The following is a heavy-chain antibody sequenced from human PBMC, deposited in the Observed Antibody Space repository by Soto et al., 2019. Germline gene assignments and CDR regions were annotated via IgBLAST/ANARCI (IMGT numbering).Heavy chain of an antibody. CDR3: ARGDSRWLQFPYYFDY. Sequence: QVQLVQSGAEVKKPGSSVKVSCKASGGTFSSYAISWVRQAPGQGLEWMGGIIPIFGTANYAQKFQGRVTITADESTSTAYMELSSLRSEDTAVEYCARGDSRWLQFPYYFDYWGQGTLVTVSS. J-gene: IGHJ4*02. CDR2: IIPIFGTA. D-gene: IGHD5-12*01. CDR1: GGTFSSYA. V-gene: IGHV1-69*12.